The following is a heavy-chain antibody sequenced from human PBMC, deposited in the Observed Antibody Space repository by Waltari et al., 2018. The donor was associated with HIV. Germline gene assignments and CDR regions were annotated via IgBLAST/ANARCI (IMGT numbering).Heavy chain of an antibody. J-gene: IGHJ5*02. CDR3: ARFPLATGTFWFDP. V-gene: IGHV4-4*02. Sequence: QVQLQESGPGLVKPSGTLSLTCAVSGGTISSSNWWSWIRQSPGKGLEWLGEIYHTGSVNYNASLKSRVTMSVDKSKNHFSLNLKSVTAADTAVYYCARFPLATGTFWFDPWGPGVLVTVSS. D-gene: IGHD1-1*01. CDR1: GGTISSSNW. CDR2: IYHTGSV.